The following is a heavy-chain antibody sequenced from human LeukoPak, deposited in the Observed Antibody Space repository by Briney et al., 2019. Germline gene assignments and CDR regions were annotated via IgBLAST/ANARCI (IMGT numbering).Heavy chain of an antibody. CDR1: GFTFSSYG. D-gene: IGHD3-10*02. Sequence: GGTLRLSCAASGFTFSSYGMSWVRQAPGKGLEWVSPISDRGGSTYYADSVKGRFTISRDNAKNSLYLQMNSLRAEDTAVYYCAELGITMIGGVWGKGTTVTISS. J-gene: IGHJ6*04. CDR2: ISDRGGST. CDR3: AELGITMIGGV. V-gene: IGHV3-23*01.